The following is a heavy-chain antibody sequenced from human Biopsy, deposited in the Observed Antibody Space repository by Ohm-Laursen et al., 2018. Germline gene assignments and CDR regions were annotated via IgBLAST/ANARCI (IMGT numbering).Heavy chain of an antibody. CDR2: IYSRGRT. Sequence: GTLSLTCSVSGGSLNNHYWSWIRQSPGKGLEWLAYIYSRGRTNYNPPPKSQIIVSLDTPNNQPPRKVTVVTATDTAMYYCARHDRSGYWGLDYWGQGALVTVSA. CDR3: ARHDRSGYWGLDY. D-gene: IGHD3-22*01. J-gene: IGHJ4*02. CDR1: GGSLNNHY. V-gene: IGHV4-4*08.